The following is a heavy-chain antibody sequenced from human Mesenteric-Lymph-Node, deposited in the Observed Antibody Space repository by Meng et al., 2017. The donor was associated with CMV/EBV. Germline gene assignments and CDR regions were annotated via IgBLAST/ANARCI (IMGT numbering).Heavy chain of an antibody. J-gene: IGHJ4*02. CDR2: INPCSGGT. V-gene: IGHV1-2*02. CDR1: EYTFSAYH. CDR3: ARKYSSSSDY. Sequence: SIQASEYTFSAYHVPWVRQAPGQGPEWMGWINPCSGGTNSARNFQGRVTMTRDTSISTAYMELRSLRSDDTAVYYCARKYSSSSDYWGQGTLVTVSS. D-gene: IGHD6-6*01.